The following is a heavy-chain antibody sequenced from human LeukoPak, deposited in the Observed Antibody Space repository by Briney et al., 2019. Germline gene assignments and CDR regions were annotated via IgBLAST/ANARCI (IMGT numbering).Heavy chain of an antibody. D-gene: IGHD3-16*01. CDR3: ASLARQYFDY. CDR1: GFTFSSYG. Sequence: GGSPRLSCAASGFTFSSYGMHWVRQAPGKGLEWVAVISYDGSNKYYADSVKGRFTISRDNSKNTLYLQMNSLRAEDTAVYYCASLARQYFDYWGQGTLVTVSS. V-gene: IGHV3-30*03. J-gene: IGHJ4*02. CDR2: ISYDGSNK.